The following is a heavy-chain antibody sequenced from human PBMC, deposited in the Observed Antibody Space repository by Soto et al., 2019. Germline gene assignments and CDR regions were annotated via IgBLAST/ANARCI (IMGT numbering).Heavy chain of an antibody. CDR1: GFAFSNHW. Sequence: EVQLVESGGGLVQPGGSLRLSCAASGFAFSNHWMHWFRQAPGKGLVWVSRIRPDGSGSNYADSVQGRFAISRDNALNTVYLQMNSLRVEDTALYYCSRDLVAGSGSCDSWGQGTLVTVSS. V-gene: IGHV3-74*01. CDR2: IRPDGSGS. J-gene: IGHJ4*02. D-gene: IGHD3-10*01. CDR3: SRDLVAGSGSCDS.